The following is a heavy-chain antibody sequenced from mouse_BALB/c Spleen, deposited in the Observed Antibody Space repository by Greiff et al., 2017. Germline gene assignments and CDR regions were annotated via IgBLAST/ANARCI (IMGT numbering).Heavy chain of an antibody. CDR1: GYAFTNYL. CDR2: INPGSGGT. V-gene: IGHV1-54*01. Sequence: VQLQQSGAELVRPGTSVKVSCKASGYAFTNYLIEWVKQRPGQGLEWIGVINPGSGGTNYNEKFKGKATLTADKSSSTAYMQLSSLTSDDSAVYFCARSIYYYGSSYAMDYWGQGTSVTVSS. CDR3: ARSIYYYGSSYAMDY. D-gene: IGHD1-1*01. J-gene: IGHJ4*01.